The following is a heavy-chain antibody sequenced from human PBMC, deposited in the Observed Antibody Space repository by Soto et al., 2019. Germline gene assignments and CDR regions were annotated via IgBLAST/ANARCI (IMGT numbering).Heavy chain of an antibody. Sequence: SETLSLTCAVYGGSFSGYYWSWIRQPPGKGLEWIGEINHSGSTNYNPSLKSRVTISVDTSKNQFSLKLSSVTAADTAVYYCARGWELRFLEWLYNWFDPWGQGTLVTVSS. CDR1: GGSFSGYY. V-gene: IGHV4-34*01. J-gene: IGHJ5*02. CDR3: ARGWELRFLEWLYNWFDP. CDR2: INHSGST. D-gene: IGHD3-3*01.